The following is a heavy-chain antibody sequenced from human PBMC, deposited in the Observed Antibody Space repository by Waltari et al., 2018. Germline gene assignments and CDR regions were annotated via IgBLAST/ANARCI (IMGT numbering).Heavy chain of an antibody. V-gene: IGHV3-30*18. Sequence: QVQLVASGGGVVQPGRSLRLSCAASGFTFSSYGMPWVRQAPGKGLEWVAVISYDGSNKYYADSVKGRFTISRDNSKNTLYLQMNSLRAEDTAVYYCAKDSVGAVWFWGQGTLVTVSS. CDR2: ISYDGSNK. CDR3: AKDSVGAVWF. D-gene: IGHD1-26*01. J-gene: IGHJ4*02. CDR1: GFTFSSYG.